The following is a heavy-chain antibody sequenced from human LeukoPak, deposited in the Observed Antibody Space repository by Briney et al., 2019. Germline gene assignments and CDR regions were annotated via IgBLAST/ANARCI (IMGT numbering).Heavy chain of an antibody. J-gene: IGHJ4*02. V-gene: IGHV4-34*01. CDR1: GGSFSGYY. D-gene: IGHD3-22*01. Sequence: SETLSLTCAVYGGSFSGYYWSWIRQSPGKGLEWIGEINHSGSTNYNPSLKSRVTMSVDTSKNQFSLKLSSVTAADTAVYYCARESDYYDSSGSEGFDYWGQGTLVTVSS. CDR3: ARESDYYDSSGSEGFDY. CDR2: INHSGST.